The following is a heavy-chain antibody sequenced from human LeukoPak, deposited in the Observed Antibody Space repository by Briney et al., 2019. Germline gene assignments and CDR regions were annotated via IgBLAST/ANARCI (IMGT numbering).Heavy chain of an antibody. CDR3: ARENYGGSYFDY. D-gene: IGHD4-23*01. Sequence: PSETPSLTCTVSGGSISSYYWSWIRQPPGKGLEWIGYIYYSGSTNYNPSLKSRVTVSVDTSKNQFSLKLSSVTAADTAVYYCARENYGGSYFDYWGQGTLVTVSS. V-gene: IGHV4-59*01. CDR2: IYYSGST. J-gene: IGHJ4*02. CDR1: GGSISSYY.